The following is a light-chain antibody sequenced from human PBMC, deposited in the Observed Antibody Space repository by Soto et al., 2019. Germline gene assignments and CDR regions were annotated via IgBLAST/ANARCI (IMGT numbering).Light chain of an antibody. V-gene: IGLV1-51*01. J-gene: IGLJ1*01. Sequence: APGQTITISCTGSSSNIGAGYDVHWYQQLPGTAPKLLIYDDDKRPSGIPDRFSGSKSGTSATLGITGFQTGDEADYYCGSWDSSLSAYVFGTGTRSPS. CDR1: SSNIGAGYD. CDR3: GSWDSSLSAYV. CDR2: DDD.